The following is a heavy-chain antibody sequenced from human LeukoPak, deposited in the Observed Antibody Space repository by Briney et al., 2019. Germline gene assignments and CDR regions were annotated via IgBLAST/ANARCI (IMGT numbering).Heavy chain of an antibody. V-gene: IGHV7-4-1*02. Sequence: ASVKVSCKASGYIFTNYGINWVRQAPGQGLEWMGWINTNTGNPTYAQGFTGRIVFSLDTSVSTAYLQISSLKAEDTAVYYCPREFYEILTGPDYYYNMDVWGKGTTVTVSS. CDR1: GYIFTNYG. D-gene: IGHD3-9*01. CDR3: PREFYEILTGPDYYYNMDV. J-gene: IGHJ6*03. CDR2: INTNTGNP.